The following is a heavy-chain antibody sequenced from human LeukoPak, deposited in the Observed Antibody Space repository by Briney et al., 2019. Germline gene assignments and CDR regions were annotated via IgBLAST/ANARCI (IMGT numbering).Heavy chain of an antibody. V-gene: IGHV3-53*01. CDR3: ARDPPAGWYFDL. CDR1: GFIVSSNY. Sequence: GGSLRLSCAASGFIVSSNYMSWVRQAPGKGLEWVSIIYSGGRAFYADSVKGRFTISGDSSKNTLDLQMNSLRVEDTALYYCARDPPAGWYFDLWGRGTLVTVSS. J-gene: IGHJ2*01. CDR2: IYSGGRA.